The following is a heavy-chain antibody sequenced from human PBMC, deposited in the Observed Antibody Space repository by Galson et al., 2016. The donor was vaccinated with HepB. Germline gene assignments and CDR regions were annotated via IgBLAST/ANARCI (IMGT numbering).Heavy chain of an antibody. D-gene: IGHD5-18*01. J-gene: IGHJ4*02. Sequence: LRLSCAASGFTFSRYTMNWVRQAPGKGLEWVSSISSSSAYIYSADSMKGRFTISRDNAKNSLYLQMNSLGAEDTAVYYCSRDGRDTDMALKTGDYWGQGTLVTVSS. CDR1: GFTFSRYT. CDR2: ISSSSAYI. CDR3: SRDGRDTDMALKTGDY. V-gene: IGHV3-21*01.